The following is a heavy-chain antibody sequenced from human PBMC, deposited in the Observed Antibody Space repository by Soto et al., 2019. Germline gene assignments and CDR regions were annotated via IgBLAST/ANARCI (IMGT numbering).Heavy chain of an antibody. V-gene: IGHV3-21*06. CDR2: ISGNSVHI. CDR3: ARFETLAGAAPNED. J-gene: IGHJ4*02. D-gene: IGHD1-1*01. CDR1: GFTFSSYS. Sequence: GGSLRLSCAASGFTFSSYSMNWVRQAPGKGLDWVSSISGNSVHIIYADSVKGRFTISRDNAKNLVYLYMNSLRDEDTALYYFARFETLAGAAPNEDWGQGTLVTVSS.